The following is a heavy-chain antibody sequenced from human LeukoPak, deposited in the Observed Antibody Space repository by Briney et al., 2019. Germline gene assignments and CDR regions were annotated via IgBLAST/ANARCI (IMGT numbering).Heavy chain of an antibody. J-gene: IGHJ4*02. Sequence: SETLSLTCTVSGGSISSNTYYWAWIRQAPGKGLEWIGNIFYSGGTYYNPSLKSRVTISVDTSKNQFSLKVGSVTAADTAVYYCARRDRISAAGFDYWGQGTLVTVSS. CDR3: ARRDRISAAGFDY. CDR2: IFYSGGT. CDR1: GGSISSNTYY. V-gene: IGHV4-39*01. D-gene: IGHD6-13*01.